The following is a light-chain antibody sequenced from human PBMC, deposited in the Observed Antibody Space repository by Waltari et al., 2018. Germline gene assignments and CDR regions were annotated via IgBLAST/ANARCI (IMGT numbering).Light chain of an antibody. CDR1: QGISSY. Sequence: IQLTQSPSSLSASVGDRVTITCRASQGISSYLAWYQQKPGKAPKLLIHTASTLQSGVPARFSGSGSGTDFTLSISSLTPQDFATYYCEQRNSYPITIGQGTRLEIK. V-gene: IGKV1-9*01. CDR3: EQRNSYPIT. J-gene: IGKJ5*01. CDR2: TAS.